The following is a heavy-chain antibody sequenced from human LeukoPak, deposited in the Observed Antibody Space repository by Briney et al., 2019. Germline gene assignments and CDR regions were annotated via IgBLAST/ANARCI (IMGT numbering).Heavy chain of an antibody. V-gene: IGHV1-2*02. CDR2: INPNSGGT. Sequence: GASVKVSCKASGYTFTGYYMHWVRQAPGQGLEWMGWINPNSGGTNYAQKFQGRVTMTRDTSISTAYMEPSRLRSDDTAVYCCARESSSWYGSGWFDPWGQGTLVTVSS. J-gene: IGHJ5*02. D-gene: IGHD6-13*01. CDR3: ARESSSWYGSGWFDP. CDR1: GYTFTGYY.